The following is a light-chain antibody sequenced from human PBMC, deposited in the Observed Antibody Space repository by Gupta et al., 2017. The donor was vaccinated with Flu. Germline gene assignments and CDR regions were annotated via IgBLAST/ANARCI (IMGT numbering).Light chain of an antibody. V-gene: IGKV1-39*01. CDR2: AAS. J-gene: IGKJ2*02. Sequence: IPLTPSPSSLSASVGDRLTITCQASQSISSYLNWYQQKPGKAPKLLIYAASSLQSGVPSRFSGSGSGTDFTLTISSRQPEDFATYYCQQRYSTSCTFGQGTKLEIK. CDR1: QSISSY. CDR3: QQRYSTSCT.